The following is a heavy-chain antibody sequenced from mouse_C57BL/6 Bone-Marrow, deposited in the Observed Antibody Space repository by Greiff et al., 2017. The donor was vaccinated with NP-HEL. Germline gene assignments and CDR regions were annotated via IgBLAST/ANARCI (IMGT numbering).Heavy chain of an antibody. D-gene: IGHD1-1*01. J-gene: IGHJ3*01. V-gene: IGHV5-6*01. CDR2: ISSGGSYT. Sequence: EVHLVESGGDLVKPGGSLKLSCAASGFTFSSYGMSWVRQTPDKRLEWVATISSGGSYTYYPDSVKGRFTISRDNAKNTLYLQMSSLKSEDTATDYCARQGRSDYYGRVAYWGQGTLVTVSA. CDR1: GFTFSSYG. CDR3: ARQGRSDYYGRVAY.